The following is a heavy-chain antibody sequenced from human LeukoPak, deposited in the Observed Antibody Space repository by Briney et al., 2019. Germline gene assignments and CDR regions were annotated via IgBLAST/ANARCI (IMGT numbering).Heavy chain of an antibody. D-gene: IGHD3-22*01. CDR3: ATIRALDDTYFDY. CDR2: ISAYNGIT. V-gene: IGHV1-18*01. Sequence: ASVKVSCKASGYTFTSYGISWVRQAPGQGLEWMGWISAYNGITNYAQKLQGRVTITRDTSASTAYMELSSLRSEDTAVYYCATIRALDDTYFDYWGQGTLVTVSS. CDR1: GYTFTSYG. J-gene: IGHJ4*02.